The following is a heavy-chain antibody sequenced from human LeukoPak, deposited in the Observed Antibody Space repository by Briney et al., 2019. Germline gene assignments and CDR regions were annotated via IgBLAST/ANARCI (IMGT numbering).Heavy chain of an antibody. CDR3: ARDSVVVPAAINYYYMDV. J-gene: IGHJ6*03. D-gene: IGHD2-2*01. V-gene: IGHV4-38-2*02. CDR1: GYSISSGYY. Sequence: PSETLSLTCTVSGYSISSGYYWGWIRQPPGKGLEWIGSIYHSGSTYYNPSLKSRVTISVDTSKNQFSLKLSSVTAADTAVYYCARDSVVVPAAINYYYMDVWGKGTTVTVSS. CDR2: IYHSGST.